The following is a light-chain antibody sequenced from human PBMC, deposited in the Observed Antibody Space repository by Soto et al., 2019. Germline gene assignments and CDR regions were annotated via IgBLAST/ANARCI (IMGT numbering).Light chain of an antibody. CDR3: QQRRSWPPTIT. V-gene: IGKV1-5*03. J-gene: IGKJ5*01. Sequence: DIQMTQSPSTLSASVGDRVTITCRASQSISSWLAWYQQKPGKAPKLLIYKASSLESGVPSRFSGSGSGTDFTLTIRSLEPEDFAVYYCQQRRSWPPTITFGQGTRLEI. CDR2: KAS. CDR1: QSISSW.